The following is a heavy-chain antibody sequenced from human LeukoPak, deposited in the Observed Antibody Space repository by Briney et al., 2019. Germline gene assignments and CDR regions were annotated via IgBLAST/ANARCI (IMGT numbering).Heavy chain of an antibody. J-gene: IGHJ4*02. D-gene: IGHD6-13*01. Sequence: PSETLSLTCTVSGGSISSSSYYWGWIRQPPGKGLEWIVSIYYSGSTCYNPSLKSRVTISVDTSKNQFSLKLSSVTAADTAVYYCARGGEAFIAAPPPYWGQGTLVTVSS. V-gene: IGHV4-39*07. CDR1: GGSISSSSYY. CDR3: ARGGEAFIAAPPPY. CDR2: IYYSGST.